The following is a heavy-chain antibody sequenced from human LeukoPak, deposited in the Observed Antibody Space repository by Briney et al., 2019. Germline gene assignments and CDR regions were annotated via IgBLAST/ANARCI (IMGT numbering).Heavy chain of an antibody. V-gene: IGHV1-18*01. CDR2: ISAYNGNT. Sequence: GASVKVSCKASGYTFTSYGISWVRQAPGQGLEWMGWISAYNGNTNYAQKLQGRVTMTTDTSTSTAYMELRSLRSDDTAVYYCARDLQPLTTGIESCYYGMDVWGQGTTVTVSS. J-gene: IGHJ6*02. D-gene: IGHD1-1*01. CDR1: GYTFTSYG. CDR3: ARDLQPLTTGIESCYYGMDV.